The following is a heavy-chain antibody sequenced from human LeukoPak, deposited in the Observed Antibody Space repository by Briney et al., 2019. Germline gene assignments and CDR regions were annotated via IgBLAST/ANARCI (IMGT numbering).Heavy chain of an antibody. Sequence: PGGSLRLSCAASGFTFSSYEMNWVRQAPGKGLEWVSHISSSGGTIYYADSVKGRFTISRDSAKNSLYLQMNSLRAEDTAVYYCARGRGLAVAGTFDCWSQGTLVTVSS. J-gene: IGHJ4*02. CDR3: ARGRGLAVAGTFDC. V-gene: IGHV3-48*03. CDR2: ISSSGGTI. CDR1: GFTFSSYE. D-gene: IGHD6-19*01.